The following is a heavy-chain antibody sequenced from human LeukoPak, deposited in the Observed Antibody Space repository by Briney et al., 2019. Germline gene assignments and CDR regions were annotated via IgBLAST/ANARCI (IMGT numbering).Heavy chain of an antibody. Sequence: SETLSLTCTVSGGSISSYYWSWIRQPAGKGLEWIGRIYTSGSTNYNPSLKSRVTMSVDTSKNQFSLKLSSVTAADTAVYYCAREIFRNDLWSGYRYFDYWGQGTLVTVSS. CDR3: AREIFRNDLWSGYRYFDY. J-gene: IGHJ4*02. CDR2: IYTSGST. CDR1: GGSISSYY. V-gene: IGHV4-4*07. D-gene: IGHD3-3*01.